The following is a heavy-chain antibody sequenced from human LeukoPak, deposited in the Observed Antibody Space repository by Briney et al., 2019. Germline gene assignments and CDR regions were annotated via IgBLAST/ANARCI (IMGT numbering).Heavy chain of an antibody. CDR1: GGTFSTYA. Sequence: SVKVSCKASGGTFSTYAISWVRQAPGQGLEWMGGITPVFDTSNYAQKFHDRVTLTRDMSTTTDYMELSSLRSEDTAVYYCARDNSVGDIAWWFDPWGQGTLVTASS. D-gene: IGHD3-16*02. CDR2: ITPVFDTS. CDR3: ARDNSVGDIAWWFDP. J-gene: IGHJ5*02. V-gene: IGHV1-69*05.